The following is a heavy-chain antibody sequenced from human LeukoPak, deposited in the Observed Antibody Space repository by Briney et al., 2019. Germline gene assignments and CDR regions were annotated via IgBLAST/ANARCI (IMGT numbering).Heavy chain of an antibody. CDR3: ARDRKTYSSDFVY. V-gene: IGHV1-18*01. CDR1: GYTFTGYG. D-gene: IGHD6-19*01. J-gene: IGHJ4*02. CDR2: ISAYNGNT. Sequence: ASVKVSRKASGYTFTGYGISWVRQAPGQGLDWMGWISAYNGNTHYAHKLQGRVTMTTDTSASTAYMELRSLRSDDTAVYFCARDRKTYSSDFVYWGRGTLVTVSS.